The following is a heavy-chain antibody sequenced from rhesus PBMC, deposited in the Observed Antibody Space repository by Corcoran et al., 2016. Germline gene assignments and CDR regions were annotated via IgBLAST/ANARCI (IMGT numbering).Heavy chain of an antibody. Sequence: QVQLQESGPGLVKPSETLFLTCAVYGGSFRSYWWNWIRQSPGKGLEWIGEINGYRGSTTYNPSLQSRVTISPDVSMNQFSLKLTSVTAADTAVYYCASPVRYRFDVWGPGVLVSVSS. J-gene: IGHJ5-1*01. CDR3: ASPVRYRFDV. V-gene: IGHV4-80*01. CDR2: INGYRGST. CDR1: GGSFRSYW.